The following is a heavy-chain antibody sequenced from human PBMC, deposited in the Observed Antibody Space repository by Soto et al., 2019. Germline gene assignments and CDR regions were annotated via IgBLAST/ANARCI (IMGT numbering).Heavy chain of an antibody. CDR3: ATAYMVRGQGEYYMDV. V-gene: IGHV1-24*01. D-gene: IGHD3-10*01. CDR2: FDPEDGET. Sequence: GASVKVSCKVSGYTLTELSMHWVRQAPGKGLEWMGGFDPEDGETIYAQKFQGRVTMTEDTSTDTAYMELSSLRSEDTAVYYCATAYMVRGQGEYYMDVWGKGTTVTVSS. CDR1: GYTLTELS. J-gene: IGHJ6*03.